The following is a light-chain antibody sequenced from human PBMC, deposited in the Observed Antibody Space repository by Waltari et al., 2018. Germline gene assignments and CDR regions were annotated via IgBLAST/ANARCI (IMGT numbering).Light chain of an antibody. J-gene: IGKJ1*01. Sequence: IVLTQSPGTLSLSPGERATLSCRASQSVSRTLAWYQQKPGQAPRLLIYGASTRAAGIPDRFSGSESGTDCSLTISRLEPEDFAVYYCQHYVRLPVTFGQGTKVEIK. V-gene: IGKV3-20*01. CDR2: GAS. CDR1: QSVSRT. CDR3: QHYVRLPVT.